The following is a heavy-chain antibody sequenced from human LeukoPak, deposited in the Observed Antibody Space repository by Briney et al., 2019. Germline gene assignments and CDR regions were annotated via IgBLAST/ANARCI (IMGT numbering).Heavy chain of an antibody. CDR1: VFTFSTNY. V-gene: IGHV3-53*01. D-gene: IGHD6-19*01. Sequence: GGSLRLSCAASVFTFSTNYMSWVRQASGEGLEFVSLISTGGTTDYPDSVKGRFTISSDNSKNTLYLQMNSLRVEDTAVYYCARVRSDSRGWYEFDYWGQGTLVTVSS. CDR3: ARVRSDSRGWYEFDY. J-gene: IGHJ4*02. CDR2: ISTGGTT.